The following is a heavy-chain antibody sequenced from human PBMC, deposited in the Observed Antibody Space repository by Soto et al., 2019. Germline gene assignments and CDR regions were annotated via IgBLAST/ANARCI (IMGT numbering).Heavy chain of an antibody. CDR2: ISGSGGST. CDR3: AKYGDPYYYYGMDV. J-gene: IGHJ6*02. CDR1: GFTFSSYA. V-gene: IGHV3-23*01. D-gene: IGHD4-17*01. Sequence: GGSLRLSCAASGFTFSSYAMSWVRQAPGKGLEWVSAISGSGGSTYYADSVKGRFTISRDNSKNTLYLQMNSLRAEDTAVYYCAKYGDPYYYYGMDVWGQGTTVTSP.